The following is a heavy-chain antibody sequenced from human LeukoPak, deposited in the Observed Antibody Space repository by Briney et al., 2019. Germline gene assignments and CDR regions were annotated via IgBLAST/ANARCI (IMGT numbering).Heavy chain of an antibody. J-gene: IGHJ4*02. D-gene: IGHD2-2*01. CDR2: ISSSGYYI. Sequence: GGSLRLSCAASGFTFSRYTMNWVRQAPGKGLEWVSSISSSGYYIYQADSAKGRFTISRDNAKNSLYLQMNSLRAGDTAVYYCAREARYCSSSSCDYFDYWGQGTLVTVSS. V-gene: IGHV3-21*01. CDR3: AREARYCSSSSCDYFDY. CDR1: GFTFSRYT.